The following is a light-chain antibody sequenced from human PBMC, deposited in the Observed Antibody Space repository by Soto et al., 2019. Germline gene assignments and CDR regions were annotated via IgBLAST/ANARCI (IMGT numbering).Light chain of an antibody. CDR2: GAS. CDR1: HTVSSS. V-gene: IGKV3-20*01. CDR3: QQYGSSTGT. J-gene: IGKJ1*01. Sequence: EIVLTQSPGTLSLSPGERATLSCRASHTVSSSLAWYQQKPGQAPRLLIYGASNRATGIPDRFSGSGSGTDFTLTISRLEPEDFAVYYCQQYGSSTGTFGQGTKV.